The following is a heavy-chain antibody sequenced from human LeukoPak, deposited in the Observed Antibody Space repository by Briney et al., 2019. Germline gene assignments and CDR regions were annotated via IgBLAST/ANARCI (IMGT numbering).Heavy chain of an antibody. CDR1: GFTFSSYG. CDR2: IRYDGSNK. D-gene: IGHD6-6*01. Sequence: PGGSLRLSCAASGFTFSSYGMHWVRQAPGKGLEWVAFIRYDGSNKYHADSVKGRFTISRDNSKNTLYLQMNSLRAEDTAVYYCATDLEYSSSSGDYWGQGTLVTVSS. CDR3: ATDLEYSSSSGDY. J-gene: IGHJ4*02. V-gene: IGHV3-30*02.